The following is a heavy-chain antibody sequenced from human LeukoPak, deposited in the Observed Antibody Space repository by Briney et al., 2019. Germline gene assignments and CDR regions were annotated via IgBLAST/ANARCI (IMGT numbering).Heavy chain of an antibody. J-gene: IGHJ4*02. Sequence: GGSLRLSCTASGFSFSGHWMHWARQLPGKGLVWVSRISPTGSTTSYADSVKGRFTVSRDNAKNTLYLHVNNLRAEDTAVYYCARGPNSNWSGLDFWGQGALLTVSS. V-gene: IGHV3-74*01. CDR3: ARGPNSNWSGLDF. CDR1: GFSFSGHW. D-gene: IGHD6-6*01. CDR2: ISPTGSTT.